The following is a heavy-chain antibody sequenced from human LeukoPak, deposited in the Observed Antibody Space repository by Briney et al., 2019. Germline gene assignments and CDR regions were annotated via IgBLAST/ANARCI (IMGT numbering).Heavy chain of an antibody. CDR3: ARDRAPSGSYLGDFYY. V-gene: IGHV3-11*05. J-gene: IGHJ4*02. CDR1: GFTFSDYY. CDR2: ISISSSYT. D-gene: IGHD3-22*01. Sequence: KPGGSLRLSCAASGFTFSDYYMSWIRQAPGKGLEWVSYISISSSYTKYADSVKGRFTISRDNAKKSLYLQMNSLRADDSAVYYCARDRAPSGSYLGDFYYWGQGALVTVSS.